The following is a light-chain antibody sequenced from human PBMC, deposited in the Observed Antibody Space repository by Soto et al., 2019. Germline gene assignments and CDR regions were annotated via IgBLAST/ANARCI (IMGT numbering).Light chain of an antibody. Sequence: DIQMTQSPSTLSASVGDRVTITCRASQSFPGWLAWYQQKPGKAPRLLMYKTSSLESGVPSRFRGSGSGTEFTLTIDNLQPDDFATYYCQQYNSYWTCGQGTKVESK. CDR1: QSFPGW. V-gene: IGKV1-5*03. J-gene: IGKJ1*01. CDR2: KTS. CDR3: QQYNSYWT.